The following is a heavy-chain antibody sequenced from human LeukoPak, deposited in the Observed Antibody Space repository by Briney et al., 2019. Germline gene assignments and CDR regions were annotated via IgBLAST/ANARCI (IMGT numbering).Heavy chain of an antibody. CDR3: ARGSDDYKLGNH. D-gene: IGHD5-24*01. Sequence: PSETLSLICTVSGDSFDNSYCWTWVRQPPGKRPEWIGTIYSSEYTYYHPSLRSRATISADTSRNLFSLKLNSVTAADTAVYYCARGSDDYKLGNHWGHGTLVTVSS. V-gene: IGHV4-39*01. CDR2: IYSSEYT. J-gene: IGHJ5*02. CDR1: GDSFDNSYC.